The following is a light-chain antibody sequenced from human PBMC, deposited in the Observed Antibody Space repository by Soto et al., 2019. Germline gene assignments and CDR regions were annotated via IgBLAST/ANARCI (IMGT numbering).Light chain of an antibody. CDR1: SSVVGGYDF. CDR3: CSYAGSYTHV. J-gene: IGLJ1*01. V-gene: IGLV2-11*01. Sequence: QSVLTQPRSVSGSPGQSVTISCTGTSSVVGGYDFVSWFQQYPGKAPKLIIYDVTKGPSGVPDRFSGSKSGNTASLTISGLQTHDEADYYCCSYAGSYTHVFGTGTKVTVL. CDR2: DVT.